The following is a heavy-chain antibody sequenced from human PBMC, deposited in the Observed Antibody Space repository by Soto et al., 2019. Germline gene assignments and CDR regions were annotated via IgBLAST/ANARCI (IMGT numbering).Heavy chain of an antibody. CDR2: INADYGNT. D-gene: IGHD5-18*01. CDR1: GYTFYSHS. CDR3: ARCIQGDYYYGMDV. J-gene: IGHJ6*02. Sequence: QAQLVQSGAEVRKPGASVKVSCKASGYTFYSHSISWVRQAPGQGLEWMGRINADYGNTQYAQKFRGRVTMTTDTTTKTVYMELTNLRSDDTAVYYCARCIQGDYYYGMDVWGQGTTVTVSS. V-gene: IGHV1-18*01.